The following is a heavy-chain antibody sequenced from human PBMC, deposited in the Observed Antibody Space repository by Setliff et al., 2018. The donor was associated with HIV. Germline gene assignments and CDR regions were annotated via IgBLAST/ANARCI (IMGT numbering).Heavy chain of an antibody. V-gene: IGHV5-51*01. CDR3: TRHILAYCAGDCYPLDY. CDR1: GYSLTSYW. J-gene: IGHJ4*02. D-gene: IGHD2-21*02. Sequence: GASLKISCKGSGYSLTSYWIAWVRQMPGKGLEWMGIIYPGDSHTRYSPSFQGQVTFSADKSISTAYLQWSSLKASDTAIYYCTRHILAYCAGDCYPLDYWGQGTLVTVSS. CDR2: IYPGDSHT.